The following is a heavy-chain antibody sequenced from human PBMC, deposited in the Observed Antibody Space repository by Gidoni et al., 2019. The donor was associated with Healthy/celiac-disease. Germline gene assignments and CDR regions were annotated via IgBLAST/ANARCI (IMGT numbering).Heavy chain of an antibody. CDR3: ARDNPITIFDLWFDP. J-gene: IGHJ5*02. CDR1: GGSISSYY. V-gene: IGHV4-4*07. CDR2: IYTSGST. D-gene: IGHD3-3*01. Sequence: QVQLQESGPGLVKPSETLSLTCTVSGGSISSYYWSWIRQPAGKGLEWIGRIYTSGSTNYNPSLKSRVTMSVDTSKNQFSLKLSSVTAADTAVYYCARDNPITIFDLWFDPWGQGTLVTVSS.